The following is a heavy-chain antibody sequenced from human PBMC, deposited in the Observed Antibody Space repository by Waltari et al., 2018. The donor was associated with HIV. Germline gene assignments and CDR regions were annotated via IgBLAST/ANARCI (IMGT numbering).Heavy chain of an antibody. Sequence: GESGGGSVQPGGSLRLSCAASGFTFSAYWMHWVRQAPGKGLVWVSRIKTDGSTTTYADSVKGRFTVSRDNAKNSLYLQMNSLRDEDTAVYYCARGSARLWDFDYWGQGTLVTVSS. CDR1: GFTFSAYW. J-gene: IGHJ4*02. CDR2: IKTDGSTT. D-gene: IGHD7-27*01. V-gene: IGHV3-74*01. CDR3: ARGSARLWDFDY.